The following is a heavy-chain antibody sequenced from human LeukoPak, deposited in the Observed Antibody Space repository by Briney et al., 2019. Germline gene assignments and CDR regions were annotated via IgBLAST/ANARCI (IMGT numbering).Heavy chain of an antibody. CDR3: ALGGVEGHGPAY. J-gene: IGHJ4*02. CDR2: LSGSGGST. D-gene: IGHD3-3*01. Sequence: GGSLRLSCAASGFTVSSNFMSWVRQAAGKGLEWVSGLSGSGGSTYYADSVKGRFTISRDNSKSTLYLQMNSLRAEDTAVYYCALGGVEGHGPAYWGQGTLVTVSS. CDR1: GFTVSSNF. V-gene: IGHV3-23*01.